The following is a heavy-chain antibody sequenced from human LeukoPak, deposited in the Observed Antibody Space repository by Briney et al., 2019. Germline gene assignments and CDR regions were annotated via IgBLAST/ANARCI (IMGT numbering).Heavy chain of an antibody. D-gene: IGHD2-8*02. J-gene: IGHJ3*02. CDR2: TYYMSKWYN. CDR3: ARDQSWTTGFDI. Sequence: SQTLSLTCAISGDSVSSNRATWNWIRQSPSRGLEWLGRTYYMSKWYNDYAVSVKSRITITPDTSKNQFSLQLDSVTPEDTAVYFCARDQSWTTGFDIWSQGTVVTVSS. CDR1: GDSVSSNRAT. V-gene: IGHV6-1*01.